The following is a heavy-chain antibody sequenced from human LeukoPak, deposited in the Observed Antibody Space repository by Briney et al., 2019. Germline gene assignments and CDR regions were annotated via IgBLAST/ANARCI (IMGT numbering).Heavy chain of an antibody. CDR1: GGSISSGGYY. Sequence: PSQTLSLTCTVSGGSISSGGYYWSWIRQHPGKGLEWIGYIYYSGSTYYNPSLKSRVTISVDTSQNQFSLKLSSVTAADTAVYYCARVAAAGHLPFDYWGQGTLVTVSS. V-gene: IGHV4-31*03. CDR2: IYYSGST. CDR3: ARVAAAGHLPFDY. D-gene: IGHD6-13*01. J-gene: IGHJ4*02.